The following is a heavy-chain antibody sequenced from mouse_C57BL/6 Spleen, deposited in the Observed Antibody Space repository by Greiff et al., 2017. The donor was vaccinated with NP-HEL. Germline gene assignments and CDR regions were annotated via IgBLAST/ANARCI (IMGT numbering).Heavy chain of an antibody. CDR3: ARTYYYGNTYLDY. V-gene: IGHV1-82*01. D-gene: IGHD1-1*01. J-gene: IGHJ2*01. CDR1: GYAFSSSW. CDR2: IYPGDGGT. Sequence: QVQLQQSGPELVKPGASVKISCKASGYAFSSSWMNWVKQRPGKGLEWIGRIYPGDGGTNYNGKFKGKATLTADKSSSTAYMQLSSLTSEDSAVYFCARTYYYGNTYLDYWGQGTTLTVSS.